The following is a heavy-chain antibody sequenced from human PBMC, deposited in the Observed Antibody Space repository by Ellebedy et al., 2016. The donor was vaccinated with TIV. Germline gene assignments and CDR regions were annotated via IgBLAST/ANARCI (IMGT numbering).Heavy chain of an antibody. J-gene: IGHJ4*02. CDR2: VSPYYGNT. Sequence: AASVKVSCKASGYTLMSYGICWVRQAPGQGLEWMGWVSPYYGNTNYAQKFQGRVTMTIDTSTSTGYMELRSLRSDDTAVYYCARGFRYGSGRWPLDHWGQGTLVTVSS. CDR3: ARGFRYGSGRWPLDH. D-gene: IGHD4-23*01. V-gene: IGHV1-18*01. CDR1: GYTLMSYG.